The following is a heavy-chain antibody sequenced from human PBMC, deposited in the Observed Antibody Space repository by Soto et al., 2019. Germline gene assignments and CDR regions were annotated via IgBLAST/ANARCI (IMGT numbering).Heavy chain of an antibody. J-gene: IGHJ6*02. V-gene: IGHV3-21*06. CDR3: ARTPFGVIFGYGLDV. D-gene: IGHD3-3*01. CDR1: DFTFHNYD. CDR2: ISRTGNYK. Sequence: RRLSCAASDFTFHNYDMNWVRQAPGKGLEWVSSISRTGNYKYYADSLKGRFTISRDNAKNSLYLQMDSLRAEDTAIYYCARTPFGVIFGYGLDVWGQGTTVTVSS.